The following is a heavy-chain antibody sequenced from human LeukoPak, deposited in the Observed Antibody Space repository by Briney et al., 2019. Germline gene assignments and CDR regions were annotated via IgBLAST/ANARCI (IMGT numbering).Heavy chain of an antibody. D-gene: IGHD5-12*01. CDR3: ARVEYSGYDYRVDY. CDR2: ISAHNGNT. V-gene: IGHV1-18*01. CDR1: GYTFTSYG. J-gene: IGHJ4*02. Sequence: ASVKVSCKASGYTFTSYGISWVRQAPGQGLEWMGWISAHNGNTNYAQKLQGRVTMTTDTSTSTAYMELSSLRSEDTAVYYCARVEYSGYDYRVDYWGQGTLVTVSS.